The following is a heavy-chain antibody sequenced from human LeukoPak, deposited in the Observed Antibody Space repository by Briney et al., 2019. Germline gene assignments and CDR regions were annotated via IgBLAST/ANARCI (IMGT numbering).Heavy chain of an antibody. V-gene: IGHV3-23*01. CDR2: ISGSGGST. Sequence: PGGSLRLSCAASGFTFSSYAMSWVRQAPGKGLEWVSAISGSGGSTYYADSVKGRFTISRDNSKKTVYLQMNSLRPEDTAVYYCAKRGGTRYSTDGQNAFDIWGQGTMVTVSS. D-gene: IGHD6-13*01. CDR1: GFTFSSYA. CDR3: AKRGGTRYSTDGQNAFDI. J-gene: IGHJ3*02.